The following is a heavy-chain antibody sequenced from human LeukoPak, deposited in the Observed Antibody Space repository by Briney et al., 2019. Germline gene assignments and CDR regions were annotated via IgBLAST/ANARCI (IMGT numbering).Heavy chain of an antibody. D-gene: IGHD1-26*01. V-gene: IGHV4-39*01. CDR2: IYYSGST. CDR1: GDSISSSSSH. CDR3: ARRLGATPFDY. Sequence: SETLSLTCTVSGDSISSSSSHWGWIRQPPGKGLEWIGSIYYSGSTYYNPPLKSRVTISVDTSKNQFSLKLSSVTAADTAVYYCARRLGATPFDYWGQGTLVTVSS. J-gene: IGHJ4*02.